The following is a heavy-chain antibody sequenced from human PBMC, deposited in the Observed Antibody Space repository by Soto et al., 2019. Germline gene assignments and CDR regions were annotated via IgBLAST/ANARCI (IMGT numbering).Heavy chain of an antibody. Sequence: PGGSLRLSCAASGFTFSSYGMHWVRQAPGKGLEWVAVISYDGSNKYYADSVKGRFTISRDNSKNTLYLQMNSLRAEDTAVYYCAKDMDCRYYYYYGMDVWGQGTTVTVSS. CDR3: AKDMDCRYYYYYGMDV. CDR1: GFTFSSYG. J-gene: IGHJ6*02. D-gene: IGHD2-15*01. V-gene: IGHV3-30*18. CDR2: ISYDGSNK.